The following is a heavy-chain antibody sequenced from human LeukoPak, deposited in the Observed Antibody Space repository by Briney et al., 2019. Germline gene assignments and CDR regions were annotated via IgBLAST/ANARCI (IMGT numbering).Heavy chain of an antibody. D-gene: IGHD6-19*01. V-gene: IGHV3-48*03. Sequence: GGSLRLSCAASGFTFSSYEMNWVRQAPGKGLEWVSYISSSGSTIYYADSVKGRFTISRDNAKNSLYLQMNSLRAEDTAVYYCASSGWYVAFGDCFDYWGQGTLVTVSS. CDR3: ASSGWYVAFGDCFDY. J-gene: IGHJ4*02. CDR1: GFTFSSYE. CDR2: ISSSGSTI.